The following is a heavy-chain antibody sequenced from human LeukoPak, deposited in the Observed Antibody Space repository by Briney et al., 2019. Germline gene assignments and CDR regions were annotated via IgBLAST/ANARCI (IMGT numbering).Heavy chain of an antibody. Sequence: PSETLSLTCTVSGGSISSGSYYWSWIRQPPGKGLEWIGDIYYSGSTNYNPSLKSRVTISVDTSKDQFSLKLSSVTAADTAVYYCARDPGHSSGWQGYYFDYWGQGTLVTVSS. V-gene: IGHV4-61*01. CDR1: GGSISSGSYY. CDR2: IYYSGST. CDR3: ARDPGHSSGWQGYYFDY. D-gene: IGHD6-19*01. J-gene: IGHJ4*02.